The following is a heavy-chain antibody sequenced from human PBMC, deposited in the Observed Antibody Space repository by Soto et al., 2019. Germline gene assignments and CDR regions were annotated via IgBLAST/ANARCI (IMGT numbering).Heavy chain of an antibody. D-gene: IGHD6-13*01. CDR1: GYTFTSYG. J-gene: IGHJ5*02. Sequence: GASVKVSCKASGYTFTSYGISWVRQAHGQGLEWMGWISAYNGNTNYAQKLQGRVTMTTDTSTSTAYMELRSLRSDDTAVYYCARGDRSSWNNWFDPCGQGTLVTVSS. CDR3: ARGDRSSWNNWFDP. V-gene: IGHV1-18*01. CDR2: ISAYNGNT.